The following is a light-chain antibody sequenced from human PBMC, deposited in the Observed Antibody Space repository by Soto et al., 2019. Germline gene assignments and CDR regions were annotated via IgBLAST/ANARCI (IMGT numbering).Light chain of an antibody. V-gene: IGKV1-39*01. Sequence: DIQMTQSPSSLSASVGDRVTITCRASQSISGYLNWYQKKSGQAPRLLMYAASSLQSGLPSRFSGSGSGTDFTLTISSLQPEDSATYYCQQSDSMPWTFGQGTKVDIK. CDR1: QSISGY. CDR3: QQSDSMPWT. CDR2: AAS. J-gene: IGKJ1*01.